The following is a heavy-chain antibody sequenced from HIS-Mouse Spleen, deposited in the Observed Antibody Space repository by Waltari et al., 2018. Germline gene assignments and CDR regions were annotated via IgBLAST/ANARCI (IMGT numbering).Heavy chain of an antibody. CDR3: AREPGVGATTSIDY. J-gene: IGHJ4*02. D-gene: IGHD1-26*01. CDR2: INPNGGGR. CDR1: GYTFTGYY. Sequence: QVQLVQSGAEVKKPGASVKVSCKAPGYTFTGYYMHWVRQAPGQGLEWIGGINPNGGGRSGAQKFQGRVTKTRDRAISTAYMELSRLRSDDTAVYYCAREPGVGATTSIDYWGQGTLVTVSS. V-gene: IGHV1-2*02.